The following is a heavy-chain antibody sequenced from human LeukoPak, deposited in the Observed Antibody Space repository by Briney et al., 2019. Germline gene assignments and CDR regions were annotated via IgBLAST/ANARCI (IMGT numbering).Heavy chain of an antibody. J-gene: IGHJ4*02. V-gene: IGHV1-2*02. Sequence: GASVKVSCKASGYTFTGYYMHWVRQAPGQGLEWMGWINPNSGGTNYAQKFQGRVTMTRDTSISTAYMELSRLRSDDTAVYYRARYSSGRPPFDYWGQGTLVTVSS. CDR1: GYTFTGYY. CDR3: ARYSSGRPPFDY. D-gene: IGHD3-22*01. CDR2: INPNSGGT.